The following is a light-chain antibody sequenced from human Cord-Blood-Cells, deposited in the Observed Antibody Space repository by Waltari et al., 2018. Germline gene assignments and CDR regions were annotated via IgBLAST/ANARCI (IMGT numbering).Light chain of an antibody. CDR1: QSISSY. J-gene: IGKJ5*01. CDR2: AAS. V-gene: IGKV1-39*01. Sequence: DIQMTQSPSSLSASVGDRVPITCRASQSISSYLNWYQQKPVKAPKLLIYAASSLQSGVPSRFSGSGSGTDFTLTISSLQPEDFATYYCQQSYSTLGTFGQGTRLEIK. CDR3: QQSYSTLGT.